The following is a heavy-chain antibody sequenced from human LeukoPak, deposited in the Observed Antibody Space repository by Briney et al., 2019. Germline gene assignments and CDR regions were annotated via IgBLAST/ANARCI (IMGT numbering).Heavy chain of an antibody. D-gene: IGHD3-10*01. J-gene: IGHJ4*01. CDR1: GFNFRDHW. V-gene: IGHV3-7*01. CDR3: AGSFGDVKNF. Sequence: GGSLRLSCAGSGFNFRDHWMSWLRQAPGKGPEWVAHIKPDGSEKYYVDSVKGRFIISRDDARNSLSLQMNSLRAEDTAVYYCAGSFGDVKNFWGQGTLVTVSS. CDR2: IKPDGSEK.